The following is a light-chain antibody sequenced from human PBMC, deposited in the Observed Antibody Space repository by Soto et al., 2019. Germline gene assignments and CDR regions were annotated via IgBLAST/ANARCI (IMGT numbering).Light chain of an antibody. CDR2: DVS. Sequence: QSALTQPRSVSGSPGQSVTISCTGTSSDVGGYNYVSWYQQHPGKAPKLMIYDVSKRPSGVPDRFSGSKSGNTASLTISGLQAEDEGDYCCCSYAGSPWVFGGGTKLTVL. J-gene: IGLJ3*02. CDR1: SSDVGGYNY. V-gene: IGLV2-11*01. CDR3: CSYAGSPWV.